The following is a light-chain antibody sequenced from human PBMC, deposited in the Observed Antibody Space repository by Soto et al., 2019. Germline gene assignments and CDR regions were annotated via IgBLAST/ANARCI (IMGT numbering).Light chain of an antibody. CDR2: AAS. CDR3: QQSYSTPYT. J-gene: IGKJ2*01. CDR1: QSISSY. V-gene: IGKV1-39*01. Sequence: DLQMTQSPSSLSASVGDRVTITCRASQSISSYLNWYQQKPGKAPKLLIYAASSLQSGVPSRFSGSGSGTDSTLTISSLQPEDFATYYCQQSYSTPYTFGQATKVDI.